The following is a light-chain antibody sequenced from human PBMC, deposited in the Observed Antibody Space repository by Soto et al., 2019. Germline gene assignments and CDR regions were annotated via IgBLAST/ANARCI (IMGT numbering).Light chain of an antibody. CDR1: SSDVGDYNY. CDR3: SSYTSSTTLYV. CDR2: EVT. Sequence: QSVLTQPASVSGSPGQSITISCTGTSSDVGDYNYVSWYQQHPGKAPKLIIYEVTNRPSGVSNRFSASESGNTASLTISGLQAEDEADYYCSSYTSSTTLYVFGTGTKVTVL. J-gene: IGLJ1*01. V-gene: IGLV2-14*01.